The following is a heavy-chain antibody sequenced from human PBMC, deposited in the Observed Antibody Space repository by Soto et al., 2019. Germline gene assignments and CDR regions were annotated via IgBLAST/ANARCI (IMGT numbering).Heavy chain of an antibody. J-gene: IGHJ2*01. D-gene: IGHD5-18*01. CDR3: ESAAMASYWYFDL. V-gene: IGHV1-69*01. CDR2: ILPIFGTA. CDR1: GGTFSSYA. Sequence: QVQLVQSGAEVKNPGSSVKDACKASGGTFSSYAITWVRQSPGQGLEWVGGILPIFGTANYAQKFQGRVKITADESTSTAYMELRSLRSEDTAVYYCESAAMASYWYFDLWGRGPLVTVSS.